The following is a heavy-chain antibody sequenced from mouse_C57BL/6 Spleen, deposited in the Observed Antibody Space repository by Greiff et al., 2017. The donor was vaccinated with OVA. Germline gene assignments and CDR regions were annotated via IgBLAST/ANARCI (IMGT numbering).Heavy chain of an antibody. CDR2: IHPNSGST. J-gene: IGHJ4*01. Sequence: QVQLKQPGAELVKPGASVKLSCKASGYTFTSYWMHWVKQRPGQGLEWIGMIHPNSGSTNYNEKFKSKATLTVDKSSSTAYMQLSSLTSEDSAVYYCARSALPPYAMDYWGQGTSVTVSS. CDR1: GYTFTSYW. CDR3: ARSALPPYAMDY. V-gene: IGHV1-64*01.